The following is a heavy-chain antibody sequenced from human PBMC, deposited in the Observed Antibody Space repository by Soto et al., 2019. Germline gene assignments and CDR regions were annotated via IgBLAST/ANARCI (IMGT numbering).Heavy chain of an antibody. CDR3: ATGGKYQLLEDAY. D-gene: IGHD2-2*01. J-gene: IGHJ4*02. CDR2: ISTNGGST. CDR1: GFTFSSYA. V-gene: IGHV3-23*01. Sequence: EVQLLESGGGLVQPGGSLRLSCAASGFTFSSYAMSWVRQAPGKGLEWVSSISTNGGSTYYADSVKGRFTISRDNSKNSLYLQMNSLRAEDTAVYYCATGGKYQLLEDAYWGQGTLVTVSS.